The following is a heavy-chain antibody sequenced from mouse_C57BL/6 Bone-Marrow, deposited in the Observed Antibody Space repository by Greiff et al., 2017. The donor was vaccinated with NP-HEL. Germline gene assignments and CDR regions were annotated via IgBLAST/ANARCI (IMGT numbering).Heavy chain of an antibody. D-gene: IGHD2-3*01. Sequence: VQLKESGAELVRPGASVKLSCTASGFNIKDDYMHWMKQRPEQGLEWIGWIDPENGDTEYASKFQGKATITADTSSNTAYLQLSSLTSEDTAVYYCTTGGYYGGYFDVWGTGTTVTVSS. CDR3: TTGGYYGGYFDV. J-gene: IGHJ1*03. V-gene: IGHV14-4*01. CDR1: GFNIKDDY. CDR2: IDPENGDT.